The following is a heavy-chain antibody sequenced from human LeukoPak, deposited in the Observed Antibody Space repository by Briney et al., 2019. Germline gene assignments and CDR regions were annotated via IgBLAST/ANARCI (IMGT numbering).Heavy chain of an antibody. V-gene: IGHV4-39*01. Sequence: PSETLSLTCTVSGGSISSSSSYWGWIRQPPGKGLEWIGSIYYSGSTYYNPSLKSRVTISVDTSKDQFSLKLSSVTAADTAVYYCASAGYCSSTSCHYFDYWGQGTLVTVSS. CDR3: ASAGYCSSTSCHYFDY. CDR1: GGSISSSSSY. CDR2: IYYSGST. D-gene: IGHD2-2*03. J-gene: IGHJ4*02.